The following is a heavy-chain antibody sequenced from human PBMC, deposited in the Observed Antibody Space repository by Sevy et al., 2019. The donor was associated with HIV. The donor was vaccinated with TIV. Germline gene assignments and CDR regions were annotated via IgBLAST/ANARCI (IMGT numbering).Heavy chain of an antibody. CDR1: EFAFNIHN. D-gene: IGHD6-13*01. J-gene: IGHJ4*02. CDR3: ARTFSFSWYDY. Sequence: GGSLRLSCVASEFAFNIHNMSWVRQAPGKGLEWVSSISTSSNNIYYADSVEGRFTVSRDNAKNSLYLQMNSLRAEDTAVYYCARTFSFSWYDYWGQGTLVTVSS. CDR2: ISTSSNNI. V-gene: IGHV3-21*01.